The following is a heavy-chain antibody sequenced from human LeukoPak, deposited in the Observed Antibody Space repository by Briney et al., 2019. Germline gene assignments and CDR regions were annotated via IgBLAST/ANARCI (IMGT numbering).Heavy chain of an antibody. CDR3: ANSPWVRDYFDY. J-gene: IGHJ4*02. V-gene: IGHV3-30*02. CDR2: IRYDGSNK. Sequence: GGSLRLSCAASGFTFSSYGMHWVRQAPGKGLEWVAFIRYDGSNKYYADSVKGRFTISRDNSKNTLYLQMNSLRAEDTAVYYCANSPWVRDYFDYWGQGTLVTVSS. CDR1: GFTFSSYG. D-gene: IGHD1-1*01.